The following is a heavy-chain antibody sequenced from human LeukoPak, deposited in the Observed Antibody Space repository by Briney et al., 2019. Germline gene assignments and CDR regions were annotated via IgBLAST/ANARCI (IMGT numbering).Heavy chain of an antibody. CDR3: AKRDY. CDR2: ISYDGSNK. Sequence: PGGSLRLSCAASGFTFSSYAMHWVRQAPGKGLEWVAVISYDGSNKYYADSVKGRFTISRDNSKNTLYLQMNSLRGEDTAVYYCAKRDYWGQGTLVTVSS. J-gene: IGHJ4*02. CDR1: GFTFSSYA. V-gene: IGHV3-30*04.